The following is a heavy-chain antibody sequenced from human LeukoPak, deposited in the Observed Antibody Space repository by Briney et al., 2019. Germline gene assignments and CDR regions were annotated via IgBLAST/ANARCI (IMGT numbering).Heavy chain of an antibody. Sequence: ASVKVSCKASGYTFTGYYMHWVRQAPGQGLEWMGWINPNSGGTNYAQKFQGRVTMTRDTSNSTAYMELSRLRSDDTAVYYCARGPMVRGVIIKMGLVYWGQGTLVTVSS. D-gene: IGHD3-10*01. CDR1: GYTFTGYY. CDR3: ARGPMVRGVIIKMGLVY. J-gene: IGHJ4*02. CDR2: INPNSGGT. V-gene: IGHV1-2*02.